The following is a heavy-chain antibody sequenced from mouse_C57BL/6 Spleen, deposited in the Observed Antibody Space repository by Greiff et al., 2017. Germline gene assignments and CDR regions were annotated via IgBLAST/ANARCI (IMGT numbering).Heavy chain of an antibody. CDR1: GYTFTSYW. Sequence: QVQLQQPGAELVMPGASVKLSCKASGYTFTSYWMHWVKQRPGQGLEWIGEIDPSDSYTNYNQKFKGKSTLTVDKSSSTAYMQLSSLTSEDSAVYYCAMSIYAMDYWGQGTSVTVSS. D-gene: IGHD2-10*02. CDR2: IDPSDSYT. CDR3: AMSIYAMDY. V-gene: IGHV1-69*01. J-gene: IGHJ4*01.